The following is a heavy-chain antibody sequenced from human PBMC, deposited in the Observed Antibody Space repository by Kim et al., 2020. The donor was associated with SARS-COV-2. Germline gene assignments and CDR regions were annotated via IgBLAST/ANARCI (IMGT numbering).Heavy chain of an antibody. CDR2: IYSGGSRI. CDR1: GFTVNSYA. Sequence: GGSLRLSCAASGFTVNSYAMTWVRQAPGKGLEWISVIYSGGSRIHYAGSVKGRFTISRDDSKNTLYLQMNSLRAEDTAIYFCAKGFYCGDAYGGHFDYWGQGTLVTVSS. V-gene: IGHV3-23*03. CDR3: AKGFYCGDAYGGHFDY. D-gene: IGHD2-21*01. J-gene: IGHJ4*02.